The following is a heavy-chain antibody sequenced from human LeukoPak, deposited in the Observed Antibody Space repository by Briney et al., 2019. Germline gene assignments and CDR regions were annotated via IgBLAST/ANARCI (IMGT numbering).Heavy chain of an antibody. Sequence: GGSLRLSCAASGFTFSSYAMSWVRQAPGKGLEWVSAISGSGGSTYYADSVKGRYTISRDYSKNTLYLQMNSLRAEDTAVYYCAKVGARVYCGGDCYSDYWGQGTLVTVSS. V-gene: IGHV3-23*01. D-gene: IGHD2-21*02. CDR2: ISGSGGST. CDR3: AKVGARVYCGGDCYSDY. CDR1: GFTFSSYA. J-gene: IGHJ4*02.